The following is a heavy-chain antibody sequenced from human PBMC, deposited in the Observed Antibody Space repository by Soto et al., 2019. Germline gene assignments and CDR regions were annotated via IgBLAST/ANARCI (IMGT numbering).Heavy chain of an antibody. D-gene: IGHD2-15*01. CDR2: TYYRSKWYN. J-gene: IGHJ5*02. Sequence: SQTLSLTCAISRDSVSSNSAAWNWIRQSPSRGLEWLGRTYYRSKWYNDYAVSVKSRITINPDTSKNQFSLQLNSVTPEDTAVYYCAREGYCSGGSCYVWFDPWGQGTLVTVSS. CDR3: AREGYCSGGSCYVWFDP. V-gene: IGHV6-1*01. CDR1: RDSVSSNSAA.